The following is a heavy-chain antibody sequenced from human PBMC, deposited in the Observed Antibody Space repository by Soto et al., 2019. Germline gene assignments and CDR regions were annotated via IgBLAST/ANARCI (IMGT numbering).Heavy chain of an antibody. CDR1: GFTFPSCA. Sequence: EVQLLESGGGLVQPGGSLRLSCEASGFTFPSCAMAWVRQSPGQGLEWVSSISSGGGNTFYADSVRCRFTISRDNSKNTLYLQMNSLTAEDTALYYCANAFSGGWADRFDFWGQGSKVTVSS. J-gene: IGHJ3*01. CDR3: ANAFSGGWADRFDF. D-gene: IGHD6-19*01. V-gene: IGHV3-23*01. CDR2: ISSGGGNT.